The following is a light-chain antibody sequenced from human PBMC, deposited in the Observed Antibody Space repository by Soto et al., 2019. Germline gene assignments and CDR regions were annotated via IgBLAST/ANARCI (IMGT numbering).Light chain of an antibody. CDR3: SSYTSSSTLEGYV. CDR1: SSDVGGYNY. Sequence: QPASVSGSPGQSITISCTGTSSDVGGYNYVSWYQQHPGKAPKLMIYDVSNRPSGVSNRFSGSKSGNTASLTISGLQAEDEADYYCSSYTSSSTLEGYVFGTGTKLTVL. V-gene: IGLV2-14*01. CDR2: DVS. J-gene: IGLJ1*01.